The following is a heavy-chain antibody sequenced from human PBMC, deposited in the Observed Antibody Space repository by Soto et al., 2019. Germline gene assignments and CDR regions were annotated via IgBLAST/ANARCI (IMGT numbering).Heavy chain of an antibody. CDR3: ARTTQVVAANQNYYYYGMDV. CDR2: INHSGST. J-gene: IGHJ6*02. D-gene: IGHD2-15*01. CDR1: GGSFSGYY. V-gene: IGHV4-34*01. Sequence: ASETLSLTCAVYGGSFSGYYWSWIRQPPGKGLEWIGEINHSGSTNYNPSLKSRVTISVDTSKNQFSLKLSSVTAADTAVYYCARTTQVVAANQNYYYYGMDVWGQGTTVTVSS.